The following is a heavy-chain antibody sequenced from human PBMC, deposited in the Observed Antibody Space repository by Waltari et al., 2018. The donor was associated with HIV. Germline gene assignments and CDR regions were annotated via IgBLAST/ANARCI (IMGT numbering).Heavy chain of an antibody. CDR2: INPDTGGT. V-gene: IGHV1-2*02. D-gene: IGHD6-19*01. CDR3: ARDTHWLAYLFDS. J-gene: IGHJ4*02. CDR1: GYTSSCHC. Sequence: QLQLVPSGAAGKPLAVSVEFSCTSSGYTSSCHCIHWVRQAPGQGLEWMGWINPDTGGTKYAQKFQGRVTMTRDTSINTADMELSRLRSDDTAVFYCARDTHWLAYLFDSWGQGTLITVSS.